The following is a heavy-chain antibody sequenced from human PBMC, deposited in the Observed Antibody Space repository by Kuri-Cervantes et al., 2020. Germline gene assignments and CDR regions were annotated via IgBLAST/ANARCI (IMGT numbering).Heavy chain of an antibody. J-gene: IGHJ4*02. CDR3: ARKDGYNSGAYSY. D-gene: IGHD5-24*01. CDR2: ISYDGSNK. CDR1: GFSFSNYN. V-gene: IGHV3-30-3*01. Sequence: GESLKISCAASGFSFSNYNMHWARQAPGKGLEWVAVISYDGSNKYYADSVKGRFTVSRDNSKNTLYLQMNSLRAEDTAVYYCARKDGYNSGAYSYWGQGTLVTVSS.